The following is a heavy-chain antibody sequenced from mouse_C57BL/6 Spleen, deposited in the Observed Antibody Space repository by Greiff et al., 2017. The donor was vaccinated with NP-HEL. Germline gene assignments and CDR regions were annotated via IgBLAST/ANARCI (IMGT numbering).Heavy chain of an antibody. D-gene: IGHD2-4*01. J-gene: IGHJ4*01. CDR2: IDPSDSYT. CDR1: GYTFTSYW. V-gene: IGHV1-59*01. Sequence: QVQLKQPGAELVRPGTSVKLSCKASGYTFTSYWMHWVKQRPGQGLEWIGVIDPSDSYTNYNQKFKGKATLTVDTSSSTAYMQLSSLTSEDSAVYYCARGRYDYEYYYAMDYWGQGTSVTVSS. CDR3: ARGRYDYEYYYAMDY.